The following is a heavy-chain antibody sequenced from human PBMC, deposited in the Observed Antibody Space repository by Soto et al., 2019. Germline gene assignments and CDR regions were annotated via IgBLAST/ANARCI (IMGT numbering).Heavy chain of an antibody. CDR1: GYTFTGYY. Sequence: GASVKVSCKASGYTFTGYYMHWVRQAPGQGLEWMGWINPNSGGTNYAQKFQGWVTMTRDTSISTAYMELSRLRSDDTAVYYCAKDPDSIYCSRTSCYVRDYYYYGMDVWGQGTTVTVSS. V-gene: IGHV1-2*04. CDR2: INPNSGGT. D-gene: IGHD2-2*01. J-gene: IGHJ6*02. CDR3: AKDPDSIYCSRTSCYVRDYYYYGMDV.